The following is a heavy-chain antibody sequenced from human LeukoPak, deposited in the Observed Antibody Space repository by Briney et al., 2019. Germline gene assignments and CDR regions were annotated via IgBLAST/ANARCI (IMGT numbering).Heavy chain of an antibody. J-gene: IGHJ4*02. Sequence: ASVRVSCKASGDTFIRSYMHWVRQAPGQGLEWMGWISAYNGNTNSAQNLQGRVTMTTDTSTSTAYMELRSLRSDDTAVYYCARDPDYLNLLYWGQGTLSPSPQ. CDR3: ARDPDYLNLLY. CDR1: GDTFIRSY. D-gene: IGHD5-12*01. V-gene: IGHV1-18*04. CDR2: ISAYNGNT.